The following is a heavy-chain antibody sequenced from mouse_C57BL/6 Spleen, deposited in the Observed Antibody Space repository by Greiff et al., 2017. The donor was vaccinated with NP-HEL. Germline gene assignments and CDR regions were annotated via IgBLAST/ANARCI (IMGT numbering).Heavy chain of an antibody. D-gene: IGHD2-5*01. J-gene: IGHJ2*01. Sequence: VQLQQPGAELVMPGASVKLSCKASGYTFTSYWMHWVKQRPGQGLEWIGEIDPSDSYTNYNQKFKGKSTLTVDKSSSTAYMQLSSLTSEDSAVYYCARAPHYYSNSYYFDYWGQGTTLTVSS. CDR2: IDPSDSYT. CDR1: GYTFTSYW. CDR3: ARAPHYYSNSYYFDY. V-gene: IGHV1-69*01.